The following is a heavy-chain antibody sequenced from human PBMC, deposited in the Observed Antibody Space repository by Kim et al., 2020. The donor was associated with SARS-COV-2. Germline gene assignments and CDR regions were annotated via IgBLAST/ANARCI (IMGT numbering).Heavy chain of an antibody. CDR2: ISDDGRNK. J-gene: IGHJ6*02. CDR1: GLTFDDSA. CDR3: ARGNYYESVSLSDYYNGMDV. V-gene: IGHV3-30*09. D-gene: IGHD3-10*01. Sequence: GGSLRLSCAASGLTFDDSAMNWVRQAPGKGLEWVAVISDDGRNKEYADSVKGRFGISRDNSKSTLSLQMNSLRVEDTGVYYCARGNYYESVSLSDYYNGMDVWGQGTTVTVSS.